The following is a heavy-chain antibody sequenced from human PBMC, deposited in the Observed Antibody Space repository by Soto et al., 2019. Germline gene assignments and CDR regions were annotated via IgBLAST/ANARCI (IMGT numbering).Heavy chain of an antibody. V-gene: IGHV4-59*08. D-gene: IGHD2-8*02. J-gene: IGHJ5*02. CDR3: ASLVAIGSNWFDP. Sequence: PSETLSLTCTVSGGSISCYYLSWIRQPPGKGLEWIGYIYYSGSTNYNPSLKSRVTISVDTSKNQFSLKLSSVTAADTAVYYCASLVAIGSNWFDPWGQGTLVTVSS. CDR1: GGSISCYY. CDR2: IYYSGST.